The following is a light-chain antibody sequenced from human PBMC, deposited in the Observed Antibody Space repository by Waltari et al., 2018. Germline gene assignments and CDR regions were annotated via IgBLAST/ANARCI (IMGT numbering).Light chain of an antibody. CDR1: QSVSSSY. J-gene: IGKJ1*01. CDR3: QQYGSSLGT. CDR2: GAS. Sequence: EIVLTPSPGTLSLSAGERATLSCRASQSVSSSYLAWYQQKPGQAPRLLIYGASSRATCIPDRFSGSGSGTDFTLTISRLEPEDFAVYYCQQYGSSLGTFGQGTKVEIK. V-gene: IGKV3-20*01.